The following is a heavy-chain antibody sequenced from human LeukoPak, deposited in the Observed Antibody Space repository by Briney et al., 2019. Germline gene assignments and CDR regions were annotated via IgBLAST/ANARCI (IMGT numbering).Heavy chain of an antibody. CDR3: AKCGDFIAASYNWFDP. D-gene: IGHD6-13*01. Sequence: ASVKVSCKASGYTFTDYYMHWVRQAPGQGLEWMGRINPNSGGTKYAQKFQGRVTMTSDTSISTAYMELNRLTSDDTAVYYCAKCGDFIAASYNWFDPWGPGTLVTVSS. CDR1: GYTFTDYY. CDR2: INPNSGGT. V-gene: IGHV1-2*06. J-gene: IGHJ5*02.